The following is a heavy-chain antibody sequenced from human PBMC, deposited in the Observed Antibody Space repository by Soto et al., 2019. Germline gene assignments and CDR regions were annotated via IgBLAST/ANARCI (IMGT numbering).Heavy chain of an antibody. J-gene: IGHJ6*02. CDR2: ISYDGSNK. V-gene: IGHV3-30*18. CDR1: GFTFSSYG. Sequence: QVQLVESGGGVVQPGRSLRLSCAASGFTFSSYGMHWVRQAPGKGLEWVAVISYDGSNKYYADSVKGRFTISRDNSKNXLXLXXNSLRAEDTAVYYCAKDRITYSSSWYGGIYYGMDVWGQGTTVTVSS. D-gene: IGHD6-13*01. CDR3: AKDRITYSSSWYGGIYYGMDV.